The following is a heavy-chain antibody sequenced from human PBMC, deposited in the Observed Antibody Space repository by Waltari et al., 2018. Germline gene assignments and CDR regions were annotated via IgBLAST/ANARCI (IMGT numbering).Heavy chain of an antibody. V-gene: IGHV3-33*01. J-gene: IGHJ3*02. D-gene: IGHD6-19*01. CDR3: ARASSGWYDAFDI. Sequence: QVQLVESGGGVVQPGRSLRLSCAASGFTFSSYGMHWVRQAPGKGLGWGAVIWYEGSNKYYADSVKVRFTISRDNSKNTLYLQMNSLRAEDTAVYYCARASSGWYDAFDIWGQGTMVTVSS. CDR1: GFTFSSYG. CDR2: IWYEGSNK.